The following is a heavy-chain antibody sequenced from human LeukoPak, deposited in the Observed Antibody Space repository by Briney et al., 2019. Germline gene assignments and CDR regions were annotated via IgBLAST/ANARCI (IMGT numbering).Heavy chain of an antibody. CDR1: GDSVSSNSVT. CDR3: TRAGSYGYYWYFDL. J-gene: IGHJ2*01. V-gene: IGHV6-1*01. Sequence: SQTLSLTCAISGDSVSSNSVTWKWIRHSPSRGLEWLGRTYYRSKWYNDYAVSVKSRITINPDTSKNQFSLQLNSVTPEDTAVYYCTRAGSYGYYWYFDLWGRGTLVTVSS. D-gene: IGHD5-18*01. CDR2: TYYRSKWYN.